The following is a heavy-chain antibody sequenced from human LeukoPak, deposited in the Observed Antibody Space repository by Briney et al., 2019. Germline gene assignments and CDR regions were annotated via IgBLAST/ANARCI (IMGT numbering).Heavy chain of an antibody. J-gene: IGHJ4*02. Sequence: PSETLSLTCTVSGGSISSGDYYWSWIRQPPGKGLEWIGYIYYSGSTYYNPSLKGRVTISVDTSKNQFSLKLSSVTAADTVVYYCATERGRYCSSTSCYRVGVYWGQGTLVTVSS. V-gene: IGHV4-30-4*08. CDR1: GGSISSGDYY. CDR2: IYYSGST. CDR3: ATERGRYCSSTSCYRVGVY. D-gene: IGHD2-2*02.